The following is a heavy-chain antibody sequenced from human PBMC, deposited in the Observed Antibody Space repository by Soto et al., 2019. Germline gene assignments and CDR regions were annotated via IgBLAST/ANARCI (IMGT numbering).Heavy chain of an antibody. CDR1: GFTFSSYA. V-gene: IGHV3-23*01. CDR2: ISGSGGST. Sequence: AGSLRLSCAASGFTFSSYAMSWVRQAPGKGLEWVSAISGSGGSTYYADSVKGRFTISRDNSKNTLYLQMNSLRAEDTAVYYCAKAKEGGGSLGYWGQGTLVTVSS. D-gene: IGHD1-26*01. J-gene: IGHJ4*02. CDR3: AKAKEGGGSLGY.